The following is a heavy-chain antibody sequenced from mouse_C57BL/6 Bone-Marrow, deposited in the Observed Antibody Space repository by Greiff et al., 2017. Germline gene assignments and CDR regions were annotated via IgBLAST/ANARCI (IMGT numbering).Heavy chain of an antibody. D-gene: IGHD2-13*01. V-gene: IGHV1-59*01. CDR2: IDPSDSYT. Sequence: QVQLQQPGAELVRPGTSVTLSCKASGYTFTSYWMHWVKQRPGQGLEWIGVIDPSDSYTNYNQKFKGKATLTVDTSSSTAYMQLSSLTSEDSAVYYCARSDYSWYFDVWGTGTTVTVSS. J-gene: IGHJ1*03. CDR1: GYTFTSYW. CDR3: ARSDYSWYFDV.